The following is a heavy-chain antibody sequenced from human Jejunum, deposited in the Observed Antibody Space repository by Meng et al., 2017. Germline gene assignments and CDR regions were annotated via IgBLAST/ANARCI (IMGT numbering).Heavy chain of an antibody. Sequence: QVQVQQWGAGLLKPSETLSLTCAVYGGSCSTYFWTWFRQPPGKGLEWIGEINHRGSIHYNPSLGSRVTISADTSKGQVSLNLTSVTAADTAVFYCSYSIYSFDYWGQGSLVTVSS. CDR2: INHRGSI. J-gene: IGHJ4*02. D-gene: IGHD5/OR15-5a*01. CDR1: GGSCSTYF. CDR3: SYSIYSFDY. V-gene: IGHV4-34*01.